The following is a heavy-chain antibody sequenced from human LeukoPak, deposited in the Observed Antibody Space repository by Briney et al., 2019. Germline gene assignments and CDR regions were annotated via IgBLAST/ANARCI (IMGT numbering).Heavy chain of an antibody. CDR1: GGSISSRNHY. J-gene: IGHJ4*02. CDR2: ILYTANT. CDR3: SRHVNTFDY. V-gene: IGHV4-39*01. Sequence: SETLSLTCSVSGGSISSRNHYWGWIRQPPGKGLEWIGSILYTANTYYNPSLRSRVTMSVDTSKNHFSLNLSSVTAADMAVYYCSRHVNTFDYWGQGALVTVSS.